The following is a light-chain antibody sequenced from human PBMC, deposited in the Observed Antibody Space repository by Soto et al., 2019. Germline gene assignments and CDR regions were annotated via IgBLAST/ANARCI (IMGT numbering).Light chain of an antibody. CDR3: QHYSGYSPVT. CDR1: QSISSW. CDR2: KAS. Sequence: DIQMTQSPSTLSASVGDRVTITCRASQSISSWLAWYQKKPGRAPNLLIYKASSLESGVPSRFXGSGSGTEFPLTISGLQPDDFASYYCQHYSGYSPVTFGQGTRLEIK. V-gene: IGKV1-5*03. J-gene: IGKJ5*01.